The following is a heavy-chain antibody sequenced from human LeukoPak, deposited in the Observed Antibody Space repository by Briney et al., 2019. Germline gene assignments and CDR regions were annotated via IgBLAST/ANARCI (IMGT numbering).Heavy chain of an antibody. D-gene: IGHD3-10*01. CDR3: AREVTMVRGVIRNWFDP. V-gene: IGHV3-48*03. Sequence: GGSLRLSCAASGFTFSSYEMDWVRQAAGKGLEWVSYISSSGSTIYYADSVKGRFTISRDNAKNSLYLQMNSLRAEDTAVYYCAREVTMVRGVIRNWFDPWGQGTLVTVSS. CDR2: ISSSGSTI. J-gene: IGHJ5*02. CDR1: GFTFSSYE.